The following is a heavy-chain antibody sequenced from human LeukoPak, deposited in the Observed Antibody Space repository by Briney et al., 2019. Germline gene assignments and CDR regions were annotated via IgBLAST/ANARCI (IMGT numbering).Heavy chain of an antibody. CDR3: ARDRQHRDAFDI. J-gene: IGHJ3*02. Sequence: SETLSLTCTVSGVSLSGYYWSWVRQPPGEGLEWIGYIYYSGSSNYNPSLKSRVTMSVDTSKNQFSLKLNSVTAADTAVYYCARDRQHRDAFDIWGQGTMVTVSS. V-gene: IGHV4-59*01. CDR1: GVSLSGYY. CDR2: IYYSGSS.